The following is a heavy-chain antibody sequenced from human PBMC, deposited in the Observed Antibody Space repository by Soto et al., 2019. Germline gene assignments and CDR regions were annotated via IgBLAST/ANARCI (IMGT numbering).Heavy chain of an antibody. Sequence: PGGSLRLSCAASGFIFANYGMHWVRQAPGKGLEWVALITYEGSNKYYADAVKGRFTISRDNAKNMVSLQMDSLRAEDTAVYYCAKARGANNWANYYGLDVWGQGTTVTVCS. CDR3: AKARGANNWANYYGLDV. J-gene: IGHJ6*02. CDR1: GFIFANYG. V-gene: IGHV3-30*18. CDR2: ITYEGSNK. D-gene: IGHD1-1*01.